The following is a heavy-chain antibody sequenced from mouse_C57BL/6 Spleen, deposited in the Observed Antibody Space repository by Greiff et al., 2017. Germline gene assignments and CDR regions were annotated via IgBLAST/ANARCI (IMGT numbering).Heavy chain of an antibody. CDR3: ARADYGNFDY. J-gene: IGHJ2*01. D-gene: IGHD2-1*01. CDR1: GFTFTSYC. V-gene: IGHV1-7*01. CDR2: INPSGGYT. Sequence: VQLQQSGAELVKPGASVKLSCTASGFTFTSYCMHWVKQRPGQGLEWIGYINPSGGYTKYTQKFKDKATLTADKSSSTTYMQLSSLTYEDSAVYYCARADYGNFDYWGQGTTLTVSS.